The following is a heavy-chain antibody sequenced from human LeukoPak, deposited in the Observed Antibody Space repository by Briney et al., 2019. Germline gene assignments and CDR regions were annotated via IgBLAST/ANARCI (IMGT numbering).Heavy chain of an antibody. CDR1: GFTFSSYS. V-gene: IGHV3-21*01. J-gene: IGHJ4*02. Sequence: GGSLRLSCAASGFTFSSYSMNWVRQAPGKGLEWVSSISSSSSYIYYADSVKGRFTISRDNAKNSLYLQMNSLRAEDMAVYYCARGGGYSYAPLFDYWGQGTLVTVSS. CDR3: ARGGGYSYAPLFDY. D-gene: IGHD5-18*01. CDR2: ISSSSSYI.